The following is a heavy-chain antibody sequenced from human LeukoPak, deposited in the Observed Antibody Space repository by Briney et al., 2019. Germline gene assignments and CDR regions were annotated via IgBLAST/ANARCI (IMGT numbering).Heavy chain of an antibody. Sequence: GGSLRLSCAASGFSFSSHWVHWVRQAPGKGLVWVSRISDDGSYTSNVDSVKGRFTISRDNSKNTLYLQMNSLRAEDTAVYYCARDIREIGPISLAYWGQGTLVTVSS. CDR2: ISDDGSYT. CDR3: ARDIREIGPISLAY. D-gene: IGHD3-3*02. J-gene: IGHJ4*02. V-gene: IGHV3-74*01. CDR1: GFSFSSHW.